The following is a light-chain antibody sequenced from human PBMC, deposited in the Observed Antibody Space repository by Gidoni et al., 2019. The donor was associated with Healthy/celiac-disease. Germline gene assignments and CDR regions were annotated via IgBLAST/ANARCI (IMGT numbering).Light chain of an antibody. CDR2: AAS. Sequence: EIQMTQSPSSLSASVGDRVTITCRASQSISSYLNLYQQKPGKAPKLLIYAASSVQSGVTSRCSGSGAAADFTLTISSLQPEDFATYYYQQSYSTPRTFGQGTKVEIK. V-gene: IGKV1-39*01. CDR3: QQSYSTPRT. J-gene: IGKJ1*01. CDR1: QSISSY.